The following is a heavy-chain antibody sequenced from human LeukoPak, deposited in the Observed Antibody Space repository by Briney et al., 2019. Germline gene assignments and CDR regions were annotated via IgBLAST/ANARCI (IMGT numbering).Heavy chain of an antibody. CDR2: IYYSGST. CDR1: GGSISSGGYS. Sequence: SETLSLTCTVSGGSISSGGYSWSWLRQHPGKGLEWIEYIYYSGSTYYNPSLKSRVTISVDTSKNQFSLKLSSVTAADTAVYYCARDLAAGRFDYWGQGTLVTVSS. V-gene: IGHV4-31*03. CDR3: ARDLAAGRFDY. J-gene: IGHJ4*02. D-gene: IGHD6-13*01.